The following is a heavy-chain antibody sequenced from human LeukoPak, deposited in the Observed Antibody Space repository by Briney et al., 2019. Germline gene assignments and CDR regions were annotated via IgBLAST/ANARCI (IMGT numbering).Heavy chain of an antibody. CDR2: ISGSGGST. CDR1: GFTFSSYA. Sequence: PGGSLRLSCAASGFTFSSYAMSWVRQAPGKGLEWASAISGSGGSTYYADSVKGRFTISRDNSKNTLYLQMNSLRAEDTAVYYCAKDMYPYGSGSYPQFDYWGQGTLVTVSS. CDR3: AKDMYPYGSGSYPQFDY. D-gene: IGHD3-10*01. J-gene: IGHJ4*02. V-gene: IGHV3-23*01.